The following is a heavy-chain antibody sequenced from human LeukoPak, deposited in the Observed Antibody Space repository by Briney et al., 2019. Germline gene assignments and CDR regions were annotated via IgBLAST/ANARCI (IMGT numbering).Heavy chain of an antibody. CDR2: IYHTGST. D-gene: IGHD5-24*01. CDR3: ARDRDKREMATISFDP. J-gene: IGHJ5*02. V-gene: IGHV4-38-2*02. CDR1: GYSISSGYY. Sequence: SETPSLTCTVSGYSISSGYYWGWIRQPPGKGLEWIGSIYHTGSTYYNPSLKSRVTISVDTSKNQFSLKLSSVTAADTAVYYCARDRDKREMATISFDPWGQGTLVTVSS.